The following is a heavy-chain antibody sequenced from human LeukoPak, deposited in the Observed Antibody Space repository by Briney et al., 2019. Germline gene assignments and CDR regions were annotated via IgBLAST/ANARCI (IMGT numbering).Heavy chain of an antibody. V-gene: IGHV3-7*01. CDR3: ARDGDYYDSSGYYY. CDR1: GFTFSSYW. Sequence: GGSLRLSCAASGFTFSSYWMSWVRQAPGKGLEWVANIKRDGSEKYYVDSVKGRFTISRDNAKNSLYLQMNSLRAEDTAVYYCARDGDYYDSSGYYYWGQGTLVTVSS. J-gene: IGHJ4*02. CDR2: IKRDGSEK. D-gene: IGHD3-22*01.